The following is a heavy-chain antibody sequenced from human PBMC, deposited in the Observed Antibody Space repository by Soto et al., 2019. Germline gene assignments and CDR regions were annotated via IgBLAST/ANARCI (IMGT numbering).Heavy chain of an antibody. CDR3: ARVGGSGSYYYYYMDV. J-gene: IGHJ6*03. D-gene: IGHD3-10*01. Sequence: GGSLRLSCAASGFAFSSYAMHWVRQAPGKGLEYVSAISSNGGSTYYANSVKGRFTISRDNSKNTLYLQMGSLRAEDMAVYYCARVGGSGSYYYYYMDVWGKGTTVTVSS. CDR2: ISSNGGST. V-gene: IGHV3-64*01. CDR1: GFAFSSYA.